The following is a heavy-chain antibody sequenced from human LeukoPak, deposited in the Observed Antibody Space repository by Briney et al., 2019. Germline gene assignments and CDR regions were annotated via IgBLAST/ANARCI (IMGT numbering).Heavy chain of an antibody. CDR3: ARVPGSYHGIYMDV. CDR2: IYTSGST. V-gene: IGHV4-4*07. D-gene: IGHD1-26*01. CDR1: GGSISSYY. Sequence: SETLSLTCTVSGGSISSYYWSWIRQPAGKGLEWIGRIYTSGSTNYNPSLKSRVTISVDTSKNQFSLKLSSVTAADTAVYYCARVPGSYHGIYMDVWGKGTTVTISS. J-gene: IGHJ6*03.